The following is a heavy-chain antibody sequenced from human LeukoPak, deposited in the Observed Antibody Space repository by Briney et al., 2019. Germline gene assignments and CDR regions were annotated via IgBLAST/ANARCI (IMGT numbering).Heavy chain of an antibody. CDR2: INPNSGGT. CDR3: ATARAAFWSGYYTGIPYYGMDV. D-gene: IGHD3-3*01. J-gene: IGHJ6*02. V-gene: IGHV1-2*02. Sequence: ASVKVSCKVSGYTLTELSMHWVRQAPGQGLEWMGWINPNSGGTNYAQKFQGRVTMTRDTSISTAYMELSRLRSDDTAVYYCATARAAFWSGYYTGIPYYGMDVWGQGTTVTVSS. CDR1: GYTLTELS.